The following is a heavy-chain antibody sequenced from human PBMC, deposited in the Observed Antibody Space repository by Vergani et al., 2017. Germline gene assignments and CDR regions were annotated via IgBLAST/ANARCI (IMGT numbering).Heavy chain of an antibody. CDR3: AKRLSSGYYHWYFDL. Sequence: VQLLESGGGLVQPGGSLRLSSAASGFTFSSYAMSWVRQAPGKGLEWVSAISGSGGSTYYADSVKGRFTISRDNSKNTLYLQMNSLRAEDTAVYYCAKRLSSGYYHWYFDLWGRGTLVTVSS. CDR1: GFTFSSYA. CDR2: ISGSGGST. D-gene: IGHD3-22*01. V-gene: IGHV3-23*01. J-gene: IGHJ2*01.